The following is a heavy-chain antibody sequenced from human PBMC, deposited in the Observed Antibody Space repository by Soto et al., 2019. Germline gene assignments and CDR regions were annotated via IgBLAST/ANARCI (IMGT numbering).Heavy chain of an antibody. CDR1: GGSFSGYY. CDR3: ARGRGYRYAVDV. J-gene: IGHJ6*04. CDR2: INHSGST. D-gene: IGHD5-18*01. Sequence: SETLSLTCAVYGGSFSGYYWSWIRQPPGKGLEWIGEINHSGSTNYNPSLKSRVTISVDTSKNQFSLKLSSVTAADTAVYYCARGRGYRYAVDVWGKGATVTVSS. V-gene: IGHV4-34*01.